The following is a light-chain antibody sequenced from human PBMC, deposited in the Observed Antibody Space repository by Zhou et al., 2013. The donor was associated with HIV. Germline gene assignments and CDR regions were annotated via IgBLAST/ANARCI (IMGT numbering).Light chain of an antibody. Sequence: DIQMTQSPSSLSASVGDRVTIACRASQSISTYVNWYQQKPGKAPNLLIYAASSLQSGVPSRFSGSGSGTNCTLTISCLQPEDFATYYCQQSYSTPWTFGQGTKVE. CDR2: AAS. V-gene: IGKV1-39*01. J-gene: IGKJ1*01. CDR3: QQSYSTPWT. CDR1: QSISTY.